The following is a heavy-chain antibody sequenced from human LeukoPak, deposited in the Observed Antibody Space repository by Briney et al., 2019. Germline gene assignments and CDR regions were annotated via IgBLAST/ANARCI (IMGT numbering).Heavy chain of an antibody. Sequence: SDPLSLTCGVYGVPFSGYYWSGLRQPPGKGLEWIGEINHSGSPNYNPPLTSRVTISEDTFKNQFSLMLSSVTAADTAVYYCARVQSWIQLWSRGGAFDIWGQGTMVTVSS. CDR2: INHSGSP. J-gene: IGHJ3*02. CDR1: GVPFSGYY. V-gene: IGHV4-34*01. D-gene: IGHD5-18*01. CDR3: ARVQSWIQLWSRGGAFDI.